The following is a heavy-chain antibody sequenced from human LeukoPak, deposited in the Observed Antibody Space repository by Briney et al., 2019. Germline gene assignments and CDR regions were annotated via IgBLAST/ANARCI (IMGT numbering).Heavy chain of an antibody. V-gene: IGHV1-8*02. CDR1: GYTFTGYY. D-gene: IGHD6-19*01. CDR3: ARAPSGWYINY. J-gene: IGHJ4*02. Sequence: ASVKVSCKASGYTFTGYYMHWVRQAPGQGLEWMGWMNPNSGNTVYAQKFQGRVTMTRNTSISTAYMELSSLRSEDTAVYYCARAPSGWYINYWGQGTLVTVSS. CDR2: MNPNSGNT.